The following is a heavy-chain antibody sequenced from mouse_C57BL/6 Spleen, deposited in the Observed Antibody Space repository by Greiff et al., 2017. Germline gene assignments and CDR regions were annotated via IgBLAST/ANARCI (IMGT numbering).Heavy chain of an antibody. D-gene: IGHD2-12*01. CDR1: GFSFNTYA. V-gene: IGHV10-1*01. CDR2: IRSKSNNYAT. Sequence: EVKLVEPGGGLVQPTGSLKLSCAASGFSFNTYAMHWVRQAPGKGVEWVARIRSKSNNYATYYDDSGKDRFTISREDSESMLYLQMNNLKTEDTAMYYGVRQDNYDLGMDYWGQGTSVTVSS. J-gene: IGHJ4*01. CDR3: VRQDNYDLGMDY.